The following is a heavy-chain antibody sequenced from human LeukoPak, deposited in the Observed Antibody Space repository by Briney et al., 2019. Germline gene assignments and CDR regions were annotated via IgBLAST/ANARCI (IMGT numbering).Heavy chain of an antibody. D-gene: IGHD2-15*01. CDR2: ISGTADNV. V-gene: IGHV3-23*01. Sequence: PGGSLRLSCEGSGFTFSSYAMSWVRQAPGKGLEWISIISGTADNVFNADSVKGRFSISRDNSKNTLYLHMNSLRPEDTAVYYCMRDAPADYCNGDICQPTWGQGTLVTVSS. J-gene: IGHJ5*02. CDR3: MRDAPADYCNGDICQPT. CDR1: GFTFSSYA.